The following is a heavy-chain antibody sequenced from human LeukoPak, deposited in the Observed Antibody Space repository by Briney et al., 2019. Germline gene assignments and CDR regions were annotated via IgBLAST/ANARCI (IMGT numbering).Heavy chain of an antibody. V-gene: IGHV4-59*08. D-gene: IGHD5-12*01. CDR2: IYYSGST. CDR1: GGSISNYH. J-gene: IGHJ4*02. Sequence: PSETLSLTCTVSGGSISNYHWNWIRQPPGKGLEWVGYIYYSGSTNYNPSLKSRLTISVDTSKNRISLKLNSVTAADTAVYYCARHYDGLDFWGQGTLVTVSS. CDR3: ARHYDGLDF.